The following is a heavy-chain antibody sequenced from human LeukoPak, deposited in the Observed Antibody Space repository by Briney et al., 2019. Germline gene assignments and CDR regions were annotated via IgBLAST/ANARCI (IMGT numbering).Heavy chain of an antibody. CDR1: GFIFYSYA. D-gene: IGHD3-16*02. V-gene: IGHV3-64*02. J-gene: IGHJ4*02. CDR2: ITSSGSST. Sequence: GGSLRLSCAGSGFIFYSYAMHWVRQAPGRGLECVAAITSSGSSTFYADSVKGRFTISRDNSNNTLYLQMGSLRPEDMAVYYCTRGPGYDYVWGSYRADYWGQGTLVTVSS. CDR3: TRGPGYDYVWGSYRADY.